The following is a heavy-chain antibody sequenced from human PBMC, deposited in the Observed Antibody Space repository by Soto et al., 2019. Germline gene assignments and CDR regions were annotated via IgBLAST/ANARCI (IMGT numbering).Heavy chain of an antibody. J-gene: IGHJ4*02. Sequence: LRLSCAASGFTFSSYGMHWVRQAPGKGLEWVAVISYDGSNKYYADSVKGRFTISRDNSKNTLYLQMNSLRAEDTAVYYCAKDSLTYRGYGPWDFDYWGQGTLVTVSS. V-gene: IGHV3-30*18. CDR2: ISYDGSNK. D-gene: IGHD5-12*01. CDR3: AKDSLTYRGYGPWDFDY. CDR1: GFTFSSYG.